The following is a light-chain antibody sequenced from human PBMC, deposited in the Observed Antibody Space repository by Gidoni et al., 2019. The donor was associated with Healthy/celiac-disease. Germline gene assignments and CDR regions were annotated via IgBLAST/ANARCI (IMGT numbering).Light chain of an antibody. Sequence: QSALTQPASVSGSPGHSITISCTGTSSDFGSYNLVTWYQQHPGKAPKLMIYEGSKRPSGISNRFSGSKSGNTASLTISGLQAEDEADYYCCSYAGSSTFYVFGTGTKVTGL. CDR1: SSDFGSYNL. V-gene: IGLV2-23*01. CDR3: CSYAGSSTFYV. J-gene: IGLJ1*01. CDR2: EGS.